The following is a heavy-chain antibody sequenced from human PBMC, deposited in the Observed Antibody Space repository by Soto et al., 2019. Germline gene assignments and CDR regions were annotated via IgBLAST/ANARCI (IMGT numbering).Heavy chain of an antibody. CDR2: IYYSGST. Sequence: QVQLQESGPGLVKPSETLSLTCTVSGGSISSYYWSWIRQPPGKGLEWIGYIYYSGSTNYNPSLKSRVTISVDTSKNQFSLKLSSVTAADTAVYYCARDLKNYFDYWGQGTLVTVSS. V-gene: IGHV4-59*01. J-gene: IGHJ4*02. CDR3: ARDLKNYFDY. CDR1: GGSISSYY.